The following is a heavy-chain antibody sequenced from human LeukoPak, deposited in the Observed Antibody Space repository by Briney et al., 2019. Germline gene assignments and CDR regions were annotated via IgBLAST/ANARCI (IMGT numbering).Heavy chain of an antibody. Sequence: GGSLRLSCAASGFTFSGSALHWVRQASGKGLEWVGRIRSSANNATAYAASVKGRFTISRDDSKNTAYLQMDSLKTEDTAVYYCTGNYYGSGSYADFDYWGQGTLVTVSS. CDR2: IRSSANNAT. V-gene: IGHV3-73*01. CDR3: TGNYYGSGSYADFDY. CDR1: GFTFSGSA. J-gene: IGHJ4*02. D-gene: IGHD3-10*01.